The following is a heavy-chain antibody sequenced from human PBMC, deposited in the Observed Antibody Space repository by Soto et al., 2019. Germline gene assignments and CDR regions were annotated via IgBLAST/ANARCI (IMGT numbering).Heavy chain of an antibody. V-gene: IGHV3-74*01. CDR3: ARRGQEGPGLPH. CDR2: INSDGSTT. J-gene: IGHJ4*01. D-gene: IGHD2-15*01. CDR1: GFTFSSYW. Sequence: EVQLVEAGGNLIQPGGDLRLPCAASGFTFSSYWMHWVRQAPGKGLVWVSRINSDGSTTSYVDSVKGRFTTSRANARNTLNLQMNSLSVGNTAAYYCARRGQEGPGLPHWGHGPLVTVSS.